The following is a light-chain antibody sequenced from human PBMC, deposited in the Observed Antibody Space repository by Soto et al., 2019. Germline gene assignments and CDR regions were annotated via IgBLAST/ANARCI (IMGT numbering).Light chain of an antibody. CDR2: AAS. V-gene: IGKV1-39*01. J-gene: IGKJ1*01. CDR3: QQNYRATPWA. Sequence: DIQMTQAPSSLSASVGDRITITCRASQSISRYLNWYQHKPSKAPKLLINAASSLDRGVASNFSGGGSGTDFTLNISSLQPDDFATCYCQQNYRATPWAFGEGTKVEVK. CDR1: QSISRY.